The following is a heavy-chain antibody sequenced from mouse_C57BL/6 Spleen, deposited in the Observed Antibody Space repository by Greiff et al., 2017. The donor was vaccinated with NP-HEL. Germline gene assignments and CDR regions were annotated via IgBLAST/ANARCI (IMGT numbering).Heavy chain of an antibody. J-gene: IGHJ4*01. V-gene: IGHV5-6*01. CDR3: ARRRGYEAMDY. Sequence: EVHLVESGGDLVKPGGSLKLSCAASGFTFSSYGMSWVRQTPDKRLEWVATISSGGSYTYYPDSVKGRFTISRDNAKNTLYLQMSSLKSEDTAMYYCARRRGYEAMDYWGQGTSVTVSS. CDR1: GFTFSSYG. CDR2: ISSGGSYT. D-gene: IGHD3-1*01.